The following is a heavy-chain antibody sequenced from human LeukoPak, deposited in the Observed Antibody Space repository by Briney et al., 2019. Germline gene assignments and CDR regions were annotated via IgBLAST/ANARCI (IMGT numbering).Heavy chain of an antibody. D-gene: IGHD4-17*01. CDR2: VKQDGSEK. J-gene: IGHJ4*02. V-gene: IGHV3-7*03. CDR1: GFTFCSNR. Sequence: QAGETLTLSCAASGFTFCSNRMSWLRQAQGKGREWVANVKQDGSEKYYVDSVKGRFTISRDNANTSLYLQMTSLRAEDTAVYYCARVSRYGDYGEVDYWGQGTLATVSS. CDR3: ARVSRYGDYGEVDY.